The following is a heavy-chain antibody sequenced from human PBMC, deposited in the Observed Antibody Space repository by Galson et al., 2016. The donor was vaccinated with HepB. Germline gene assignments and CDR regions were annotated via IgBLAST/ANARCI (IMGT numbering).Heavy chain of an antibody. CDR2: ISGGGVST. CDR3: AKEPAPVGSYGVYYYYGMDV. J-gene: IGHJ6*02. V-gene: IGHV3-23*01. CDR1: GFTFSSNW. Sequence: SLRLSCAASGFTFSSNWMGWVRQSPGKGLQWVSGISGGGVSTHYADSVKGRFTISRDNSKNTLFLQMNSLRAEDTAVYYCAKEPAPVGSYGVYYYYGMDVWGQGTTVTVSS. D-gene: IGHD1-26*01.